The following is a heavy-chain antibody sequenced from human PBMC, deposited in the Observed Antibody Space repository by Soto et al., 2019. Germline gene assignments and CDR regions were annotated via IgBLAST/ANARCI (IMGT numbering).Heavy chain of an antibody. Sequence: SETLSLTCTVSGGSISSYYWSWIRQPPGKGLEWIGYIYYSGSTNYNPSLKSRVTISVDRSKNTLYLQMNSLRVEDTAVYYCARETGYSSGWRQDYWGQGTLVTVSS. CDR1: GGSISSYY. D-gene: IGHD6-19*01. V-gene: IGHV4-59*12. J-gene: IGHJ4*02. CDR2: IYYSGST. CDR3: ARETGYSSGWRQDY.